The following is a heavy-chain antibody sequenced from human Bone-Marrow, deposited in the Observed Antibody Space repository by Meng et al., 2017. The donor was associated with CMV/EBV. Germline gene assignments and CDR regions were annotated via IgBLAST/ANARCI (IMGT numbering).Heavy chain of an antibody. V-gene: IGHV1-2*02. CDR2: INPNSGGT. CDR1: GYTFTDYY. Sequence: QVQLVQSGTEGAKPGASVKVSCKASGYTFTDYYMHWVRQAPGQGLEWMGWINPNSGGTSYAQKFQGRVTMTRDTSINTAYMELTSLTPDDTAVYYCAARGYNYGQNFEYWGQGTLVTSPQ. J-gene: IGHJ4*02. CDR3: AARGYNYGQNFEY. D-gene: IGHD5-18*01.